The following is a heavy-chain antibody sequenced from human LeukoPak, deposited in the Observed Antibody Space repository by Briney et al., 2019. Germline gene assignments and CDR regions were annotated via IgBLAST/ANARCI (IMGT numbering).Heavy chain of an antibody. CDR3: ARDRVVRGLPPRGFDY. J-gene: IGHJ4*02. CDR1: GYTFTSYA. D-gene: IGHD3-10*01. V-gene: IGHV1-3*01. Sequence: GASVKVSCKASGYTFTSYAMHWVRQAPGQRLEWMGWINAGNGNTKYSQKFQGRVTITRDTSASTAYMELSSLRSEDTAVYYCARDRVVRGLPPRGFDYWGQGTLVTVSS. CDR2: INAGNGNT.